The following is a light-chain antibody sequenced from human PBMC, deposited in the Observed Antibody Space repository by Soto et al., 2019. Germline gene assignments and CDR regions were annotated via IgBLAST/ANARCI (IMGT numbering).Light chain of an antibody. J-gene: IGKJ4*01. V-gene: IGKV1D-12*01. CDR3: QQGNSFPLT. Sequence: DIPMTQSPSSVSASVGDRVTITCRASQGIGKWLAWYQQKPGTAPKLLIYAASTLQSGVPSRFSGSGSGTDFTRTISTLQSEDFATYYCQQGNSFPLTFGGGTKVEIK. CDR1: QGIGKW. CDR2: AAS.